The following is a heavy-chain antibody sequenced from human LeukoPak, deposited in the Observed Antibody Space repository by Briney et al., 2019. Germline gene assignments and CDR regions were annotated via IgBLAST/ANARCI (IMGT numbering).Heavy chain of an antibody. D-gene: IGHD3-10*01. J-gene: IGHJ5*02. Sequence: PSETLSLTCTVSGGSISSYYWSWIRQPPGKGLEWIGYIYYSGSTNYNPSLKSRVTISVDTSKNQFSLKLSSVTAADTAVYYCARGQLLWFGELLTWGQGTLVTVSS. CDR3: ARGQLLWFGELLT. CDR2: IYYSGST. CDR1: GGSISSYY. V-gene: IGHV4-59*01.